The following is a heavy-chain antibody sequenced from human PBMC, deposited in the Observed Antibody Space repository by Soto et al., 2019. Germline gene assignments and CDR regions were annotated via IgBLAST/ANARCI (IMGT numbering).Heavy chain of an antibody. Sequence: ASVKVSCKASGYTFTSYAMHWVRQAPGQRLEWMGWINAGNGNTKYSQKFQGRVTITRDTSASTAYMELSSPRSEDTAVYYCARDFTLRFLEWLPNAWGQGTLVTVSS. D-gene: IGHD3-3*01. CDR3: ARDFTLRFLEWLPNA. CDR1: GYTFTSYA. V-gene: IGHV1-3*01. CDR2: INAGNGNT. J-gene: IGHJ4*02.